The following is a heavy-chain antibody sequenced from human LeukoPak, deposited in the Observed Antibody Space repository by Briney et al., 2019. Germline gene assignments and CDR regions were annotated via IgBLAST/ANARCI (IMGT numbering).Heavy chain of an antibody. V-gene: IGHV5-51*01. CDR2: IYPGDSDT. J-gene: IGHJ4*02. D-gene: IGHD5-12*01. CDR3: AGRAYSYEDQDYSFDY. Sequence: GESLKISCKGSGYTFTTYWIAWVRQMPGKGLEWMGIIYPGDSDTRYNPSIQGQVTISVDKYVNTAYLQWSSLKASDTASYYCAGRAYSYEDQDYSFDYWGQGSLVTVSS. CDR1: GYTFTTYW.